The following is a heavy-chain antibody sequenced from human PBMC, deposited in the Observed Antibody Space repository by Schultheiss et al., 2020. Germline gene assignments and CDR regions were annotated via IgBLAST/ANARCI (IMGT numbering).Heavy chain of an antibody. J-gene: IGHJ6*02. D-gene: IGHD3-22*01. CDR1: GGSISSGGYY. CDR2: IYYSGST. CDR3: AREDYDSSGYQGPARYGMDV. V-gene: IGHV4-31*03. Sequence: SQPLSLTCTVSGGSISSGGYYWSWIRQHPGKGLEWIGYIYYSGSTYYNPSLKSRVTISVDTSKNQFSLKLSSVTAADTAVYYCAREDYDSSGYQGPARYGMDVWGQGTTVTVSS.